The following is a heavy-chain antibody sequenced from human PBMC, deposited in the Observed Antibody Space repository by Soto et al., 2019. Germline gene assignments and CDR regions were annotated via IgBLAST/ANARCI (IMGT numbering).Heavy chain of an antibody. J-gene: IGHJ3*02. CDR1: GFTFSSYA. CDR3: ANFLRQWRNSDAFDI. V-gene: IGHV3-23*01. D-gene: IGHD6-19*01. CDR2: ISGSGGST. Sequence: EVQLLESGGGLVQPGGSLRLSCAASGFTFSSYAMSWVRQAPGKGLEWVSAISGSGGSTYYADSVKGRFIISRDNSKNTLYLQMNSLRAEDTAVYYCANFLRQWRNSDAFDIWGQGTMVTVSS.